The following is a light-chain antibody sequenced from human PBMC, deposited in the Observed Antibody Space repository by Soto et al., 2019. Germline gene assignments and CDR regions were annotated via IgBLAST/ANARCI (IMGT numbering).Light chain of an antibody. CDR3: QQSDSTPIT. V-gene: IGKV1-39*01. CDR2: DAS. Sequence: DIQMTQSPSSLSASVGDRVTITCRAGQSITSYLNWYQQKPGKAPKLLIYDASTVQSGVPSRFSGSGAGTDVSLTISGLQREDCATYYCQQSDSTPITFGQGTRLEIK. CDR1: QSITSY. J-gene: IGKJ5*01.